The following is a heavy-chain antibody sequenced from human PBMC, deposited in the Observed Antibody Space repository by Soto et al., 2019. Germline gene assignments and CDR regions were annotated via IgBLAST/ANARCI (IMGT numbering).Heavy chain of an antibody. D-gene: IGHD6-13*01. V-gene: IGHV3-7*03. CDR1: GFSFSSYY. Sequence: XGSLILSCATSGFSFSSYYMSWVRQAQGKGLEWVANVNEDGSEKYYVDSVKGRFTVSRDNAKNSLYLQMNSLRAEDTAVYYCARDRFSSWQKYYFDYWGQGTLVTVSS. CDR3: ARDRFSSWQKYYFDY. J-gene: IGHJ4*02. CDR2: VNEDGSEK.